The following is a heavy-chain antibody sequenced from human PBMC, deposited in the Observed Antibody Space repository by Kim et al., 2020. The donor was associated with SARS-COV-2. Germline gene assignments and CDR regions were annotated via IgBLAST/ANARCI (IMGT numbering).Heavy chain of an antibody. CDR3: TRDLQVPADFYDVMDV. J-gene: IGHJ6*02. V-gene: IGHV3-33*01. D-gene: IGHD2-2*01. Sequence: GGSLRLSCAASGFTFSSYGMHWVRQAPGKGLEWVAGIWYGGSKKDYADSVKGRVTISRDNPNSTLFLQMNSLRAEDTVVYYCTRDLQVPADFYDVMDVWGQGTTVTVYS. CDR1: GFTFSSYG. CDR2: IWYGGSKK.